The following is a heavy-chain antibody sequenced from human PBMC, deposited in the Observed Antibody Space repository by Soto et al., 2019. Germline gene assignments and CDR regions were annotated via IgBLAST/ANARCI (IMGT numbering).Heavy chain of an antibody. CDR2: IYYSGST. Sequence: SETLSLTCTVSGGSISSYYWSWIRQPPGKGLEWIGYIYYSGSTNYNPSLKSRVTISVDTSKNQFSLKLSSVTAADTAVYYCARGRGGWFINQLLNAFDIWAQGTMVTVPS. CDR1: GGSISSYY. J-gene: IGHJ3*02. D-gene: IGHD2-2*01. CDR3: ARGRGGWFINQLLNAFDI. V-gene: IGHV4-59*01.